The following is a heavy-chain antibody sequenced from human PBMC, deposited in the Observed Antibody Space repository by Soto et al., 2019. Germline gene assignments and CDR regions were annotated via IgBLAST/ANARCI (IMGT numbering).Heavy chain of an antibody. Sequence: DVQLLESGGGLVEPGGSLTLSCAASGFPSSTYALNWVRQAPGKGPEWVSTISESGHHTHYADSVKGRFTISRDKSKNTLYLKMNSLRVDDTAIYYCTKSDGCGGGACYTGTYYYFDVWGRGTLVTVSS. D-gene: IGHD3-16*02. V-gene: IGHV3-23*01. CDR1: GFPSSTYA. CDR2: ISESGHHT. CDR3: TKSDGCGGGACYTGTYYYFDV. J-gene: IGHJ2*01.